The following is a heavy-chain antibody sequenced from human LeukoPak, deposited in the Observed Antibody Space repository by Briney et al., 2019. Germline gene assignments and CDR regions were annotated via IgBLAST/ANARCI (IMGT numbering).Heavy chain of an antibody. V-gene: IGHV4-4*02. J-gene: IGHJ4*02. D-gene: IGHD1-26*01. CDR3: ARQLNNSGSYRLWVKTRGYFDY. CDR1: GGSISSSNW. Sequence: PSGTLSLTCAVSGGSISSSNWWSWVRQPPGKGLEWIGEIYHSGSTYYNPSLKSRVTISVDTSKNQFSLKLSSVTAADTAVYYCARQLNNSGSYRLWVKTRGYFDYWGQGTLVTVSS. CDR2: IYHSGST.